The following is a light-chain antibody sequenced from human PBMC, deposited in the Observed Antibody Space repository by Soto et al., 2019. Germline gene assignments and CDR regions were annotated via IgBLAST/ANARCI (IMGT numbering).Light chain of an antibody. Sequence: QSVLTQPPSVSGSPGQSVTISCTGTSSDVGSYDRVSWYQQPPGTAPKLMIYDVSNRPSGVSDRFSGSKSGNTASLTISGLQAEDEAAYYCTSDTSSSTVVFGGGTKLTVL. V-gene: IGLV2-18*02. CDR3: TSDTSSSTVV. J-gene: IGLJ2*01. CDR2: DVS. CDR1: SSDVGSYDR.